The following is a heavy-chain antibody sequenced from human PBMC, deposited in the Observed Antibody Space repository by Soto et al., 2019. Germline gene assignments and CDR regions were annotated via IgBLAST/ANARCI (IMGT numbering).Heavy chain of an antibody. Sequence: QVQLQESGPGLVKPSETLSLTCTVSGGSISSYYWSWIRQPPGKGLEWIGYIYYSGSTNYNPSLKSRVTISVDTSKNQFSLKLSSVPAADTAVYYCARHRQWLVLNFDYWGQGTLVTVSS. CDR1: GGSISSYY. CDR3: ARHRQWLVLNFDY. J-gene: IGHJ4*02. V-gene: IGHV4-59*08. CDR2: IYYSGST. D-gene: IGHD6-19*01.